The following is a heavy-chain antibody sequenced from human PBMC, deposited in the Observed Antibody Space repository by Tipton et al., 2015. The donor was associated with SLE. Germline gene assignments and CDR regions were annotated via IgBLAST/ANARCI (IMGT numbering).Heavy chain of an antibody. V-gene: IGHV4-59*01. J-gene: IGHJ6*02. D-gene: IGHD3-10*01. CDR1: GVSINHYY. CDR2: ISDSGST. Sequence: TLSLTCSVAGVSINHYYWSWVRQSPGKGLEWIGSISDSGSTESNPSLKSRVTISRDASKNQVSLKVNSVTAADSALYYCVRDWRGYYGSQAFYYYGFYVWGQGTTVTVS. CDR3: VRDWRGYYGSQAFYYYGFYV.